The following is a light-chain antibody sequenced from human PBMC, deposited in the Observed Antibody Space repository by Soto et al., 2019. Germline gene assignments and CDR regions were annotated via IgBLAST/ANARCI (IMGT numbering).Light chain of an antibody. CDR2: EVS. CDR3: SSFTNSDTDV. CDR1: NSEIGAYNF. J-gene: IGLJ1*01. Sequence: QSVLTQPASVSGSPGQSITISCTGTNSEIGAYNFVSWYQHHPGKAPKLMIFEVSNRPSGVFNRFSGSKSGNTASLTISGLQAEDEADYYCSSFTNSDTDVFGSGTKVTVL. V-gene: IGLV2-14*01.